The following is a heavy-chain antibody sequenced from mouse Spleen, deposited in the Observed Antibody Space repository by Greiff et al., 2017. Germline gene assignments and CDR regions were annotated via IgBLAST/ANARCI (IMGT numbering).Heavy chain of an antibody. CDR3: ARHERYDGYWYFDV. V-gene: IGHV5-9*04. J-gene: IGHJ1*01. CDR2: ISSGGGNT. Sequence: EVKLVESGGGLVKLGGSLKLSCAASGFTFSSYAMSWVRQTPEKRLEWVATISSGGGNTYYPDSVKGRFTISRDNAKNTLYLQMSSLKSEDTAMYYCARHERYDGYWYFDVWGAGTTVTVSS. D-gene: IGHD2-14*01. CDR1: GFTFSSYA.